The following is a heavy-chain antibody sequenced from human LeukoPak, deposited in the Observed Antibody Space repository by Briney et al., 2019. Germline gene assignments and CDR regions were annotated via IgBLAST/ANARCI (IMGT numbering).Heavy chain of an antibody. J-gene: IGHJ4*02. D-gene: IGHD3-22*01. CDR1: GYTFTTYG. CDR3: ARDYPSAMIIVKREVTYYLDY. CDR2: INPSGGST. Sequence: ASVKVSCKASGYTFTTYGINWVRQAPGQGLEWMGLINPSGGSTRNAQKFQGRVTMTRDTSTSTVYMEMSSLRTEDTAVYYCARDYPSAMIIVKREVTYYLDYWGQGTLVTVSS. V-gene: IGHV1-46*01.